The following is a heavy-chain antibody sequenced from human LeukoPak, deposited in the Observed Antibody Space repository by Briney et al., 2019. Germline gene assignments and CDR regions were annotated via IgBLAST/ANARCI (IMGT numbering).Heavy chain of an antibody. CDR1: GGSISSYY. D-gene: IGHD3-10*01. CDR2: IYYSGST. Sequence: SETLSLTCTVSGGSISSYYWSWIRQPPGKGLEWIGYIYYSGSTNYNPSLKSRVTISVDTSKNQFSLKLSSVTAADTAVYYCARLPQGDYRGYYFDYWGQGTLVTVSS. J-gene: IGHJ4*02. V-gene: IGHV4-59*08. CDR3: ARLPQGDYRGYYFDY.